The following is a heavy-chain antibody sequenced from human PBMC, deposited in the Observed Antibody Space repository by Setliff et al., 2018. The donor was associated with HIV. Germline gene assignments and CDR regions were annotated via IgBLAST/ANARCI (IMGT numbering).Heavy chain of an antibody. CDR3: ARGLPGTYRYSYYYYYMDV. D-gene: IGHD3-16*02. J-gene: IGHJ6*03. Sequence: SETLSLTCAVYGGSFSGYYWSWIRQPPGRGLEWIGEINHSGSTNYNPSLKSRVTISIDTSKIQLSLKVSSVTAADTALYYCARGLPGTYRYSYYYYYMDVWDKGTTVTVSS. V-gene: IGHV4-34*01. CDR2: INHSGST. CDR1: GGSFSGYY.